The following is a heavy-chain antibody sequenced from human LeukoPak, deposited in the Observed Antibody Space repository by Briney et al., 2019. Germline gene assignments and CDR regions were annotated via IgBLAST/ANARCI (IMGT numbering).Heavy chain of an antibody. D-gene: IGHD3-10*01. J-gene: IGHJ3*02. CDR3: ARGRTTMVRESDAFDI. V-gene: IGHV3-53*01. Sequence: GGSLRLSCAASGFTVSSNYMGWVRQAPGKGLEWVSVIYSGGSTYYADSVKGRFTISRDNSKNTLYLQMNSLRAEDTAVYYCARGRTTMVRESDAFDIWGQGTMVTVSS. CDR1: GFTVSSNY. CDR2: IYSGGST.